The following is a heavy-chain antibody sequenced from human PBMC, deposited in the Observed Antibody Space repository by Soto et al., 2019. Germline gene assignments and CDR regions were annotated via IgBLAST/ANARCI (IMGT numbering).Heavy chain of an antibody. V-gene: IGHV2-5*02. Sequence: QITLKESGPTLVKPTQTLTLTCTFSGFSLSTSGVGVGWIRQPPGKALEWLALIYWDDDKRYSPSLKSRLTITXXTXKXXVVLTMTNMDPVDTATYYCAHRRSYYGSGSYPFDYWGQGTLVTVSS. CDR3: AHRRSYYGSGSYPFDY. D-gene: IGHD3-10*01. J-gene: IGHJ4*02. CDR2: IYWDDDK. CDR1: GFSLSTSGVG.